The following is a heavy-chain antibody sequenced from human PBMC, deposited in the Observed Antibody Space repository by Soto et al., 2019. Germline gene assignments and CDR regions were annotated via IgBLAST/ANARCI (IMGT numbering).Heavy chain of an antibody. V-gene: IGHV4-34*01. CDR3: ARGGNVLRFLEWFSNYYYGMDV. J-gene: IGHJ6*02. D-gene: IGHD3-3*01. CDR1: GGSFSGYY. CDR2: INHSGST. Sequence: SETLSLTCAVYGGSFSGYYLSWIRQPPGKGLEWIGEINHSGSTNYNPSLKSRVTISVDTSKNQFSLKLSSVTAADTAVYYCARGGNVLRFLEWFSNYYYGMDVWGQGTTVTVSS.